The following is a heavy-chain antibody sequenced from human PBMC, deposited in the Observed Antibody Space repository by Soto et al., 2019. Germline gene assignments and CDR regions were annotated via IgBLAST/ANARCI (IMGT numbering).Heavy chain of an antibody. CDR1: GGTFSSYT. CDR2: IIPILAIA. V-gene: IGHV1-69*08. Sequence: VQLVQSGAEGKKPGSSVKVSCKASGGTFSSYTFNWVRQAPGQGLEWMGRIIPILAIANYAQKFQGRVTITADVSTSTAYMELSSLRSEDTAMYYCAREPDRSGYYPYYFDYWGQGTLVTVSS. CDR3: AREPDRSGYYPYYFDY. D-gene: IGHD3-22*01. J-gene: IGHJ4*02.